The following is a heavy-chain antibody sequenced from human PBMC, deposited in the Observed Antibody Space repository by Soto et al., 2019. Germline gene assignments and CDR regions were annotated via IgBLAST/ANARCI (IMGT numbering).Heavy chain of an antibody. V-gene: IGHV3-30*18. Sequence: QPVGSLRLSCQASGFNFDNYGMHWVRQAPGKGLEWVAVITYDGSFQYYADSVKGRFTISRDNSKNTLFLHLNTLKPEDTAVYHCAKDRVGGTFYTPLGFWGQGTLVTVSS. D-gene: IGHD1-7*01. J-gene: IGHJ4*02. CDR1: GFNFDNYG. CDR3: AKDRVGGTFYTPLGF. CDR2: ITYDGSFQ.